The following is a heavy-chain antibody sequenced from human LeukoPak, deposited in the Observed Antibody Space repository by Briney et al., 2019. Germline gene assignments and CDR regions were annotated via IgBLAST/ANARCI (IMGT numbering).Heavy chain of an antibody. Sequence: PGGSLRLSCAASGFTFSSYAMSWVRQAPGKGLEWVSAISGSGGSTYYADSVKGRFTISRDNSKNTLYLQMNSLRAEDTAVYYCAKQIITMVRGVISLGAFDIWGQETMVTVSS. D-gene: IGHD3-10*01. V-gene: IGHV3-23*01. J-gene: IGHJ3*02. CDR1: GFTFSSYA. CDR3: AKQIITMVRGVISLGAFDI. CDR2: ISGSGGST.